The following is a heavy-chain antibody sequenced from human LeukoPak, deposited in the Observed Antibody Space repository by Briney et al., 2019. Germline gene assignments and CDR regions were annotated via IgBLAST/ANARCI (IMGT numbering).Heavy chain of an antibody. CDR2: IYYSGST. D-gene: IGHD3-10*01. V-gene: IGHV4-30-4*02. J-gene: IGHJ6*02. CDR3: ARSSNYYGMDV. Sequence: PSETLSLTCTVSGGSISSGDYYWSWIRQPPGKGLEWIGYIYYSGSTYYNPSLKSRVTISVDTSKNQFSLKLSSVTAAATAVYYCARSSNYYGMDVWGQGTTVTVSS. CDR1: GGSISSGDYY.